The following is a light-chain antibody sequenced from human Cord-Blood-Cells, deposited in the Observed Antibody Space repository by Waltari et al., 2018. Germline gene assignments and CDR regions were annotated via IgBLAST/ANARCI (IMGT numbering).Light chain of an antibody. CDR1: QSVSSSY. CDR2: GAS. Sequence: EIVLTQSPGTLSLSPGERATLSCRASQSVSSSYLAWYQQKPDQEPRPLIYGASSRATGIPDRFSGSGAGTDFTLTISRLEPEDFAVYYCQQYGSSPRTLTFGGGTKVEIK. J-gene: IGKJ4*01. CDR3: QQYGSSPRTLT. V-gene: IGKV3-20*01.